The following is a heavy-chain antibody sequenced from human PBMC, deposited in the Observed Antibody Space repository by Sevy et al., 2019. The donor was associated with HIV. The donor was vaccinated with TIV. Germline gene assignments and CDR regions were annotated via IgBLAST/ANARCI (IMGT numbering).Heavy chain of an antibody. CDR3: AKSHQDNNGWYRFDL. V-gene: IGHV3-53*01. CDR2: IHSGDNT. J-gene: IGHJ4*02. CDR1: GFTVSGTY. Sequence: GGSLRLSCAASGFTVSGTYMSWVRQAPGKGLDWVSIIHSGDNTDYADSVKGRFTISRDNSKNTLYLEMNSLRGEDTAVYYCAKSHQDNNGWYRFDLWGQGTLVTVSS. D-gene: IGHD6-19*01.